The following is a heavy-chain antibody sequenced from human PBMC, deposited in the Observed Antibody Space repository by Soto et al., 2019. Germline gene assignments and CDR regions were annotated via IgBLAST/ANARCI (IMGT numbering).Heavy chain of an antibody. Sequence: PSETLSLTCAVYGGSFSGYYWSWIRQPPGKGLEWIGEINHSGSTNYNPSLKSRVTISVDTSKNQFSLKLGSVTAADTAVYYCARSRTVTTRWENYYYMDVWGKGTTVTVSS. D-gene: IGHD4-17*01. V-gene: IGHV4-34*01. CDR3: ARSRTVTTRWENYYYMDV. J-gene: IGHJ6*03. CDR2: INHSGST. CDR1: GGSFSGYY.